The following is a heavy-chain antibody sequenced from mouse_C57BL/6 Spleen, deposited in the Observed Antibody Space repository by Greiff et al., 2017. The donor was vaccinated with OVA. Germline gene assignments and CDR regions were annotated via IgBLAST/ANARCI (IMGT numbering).Heavy chain of an antibody. J-gene: IGHJ3*01. D-gene: IGHD1-1*01. CDR3: ARYYYGFAY. CDR1: GFTFSDYY. CDR2: INYDGSST. V-gene: IGHV5-16*01. Sequence: DVQLVESEGGLVQPGSSMKLSCTASGFTFSDYYMAWVRQVPEKGLEWVANINYDGSSTYYLDSLKSRLIISRDNAKNILYLQMSSLKSEDTATYYCARYYYGFAYWGQGTLVTVSA.